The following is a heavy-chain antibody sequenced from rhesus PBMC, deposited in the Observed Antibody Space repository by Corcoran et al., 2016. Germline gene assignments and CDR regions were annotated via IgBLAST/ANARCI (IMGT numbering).Heavy chain of an antibody. J-gene: IGHJ6*01. CDR3: AKRGRYEDDYGCTYGLDS. D-gene: IGHD3-9*01. Sequence: EVQLVETGGGLVQPGGSLRLSCAACGFTFSRYGMSWVRRAPGKGLEWVSGISTTCSSTYYADSVKGRFTISRDNSKTTLSLQMNSLRAEDTAVYYCAKRGRYEDDYGCTYGLDSGGQGVVVTVSS. V-gene: IGHV3S5*01. CDR2: ISTTCSST. CDR1: GFTFSRYG.